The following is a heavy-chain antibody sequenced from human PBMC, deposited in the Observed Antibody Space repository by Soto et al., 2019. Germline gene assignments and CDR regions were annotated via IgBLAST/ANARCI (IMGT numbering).Heavy chain of an antibody. CDR1: GYNFMRYG. CDR3: ARWISGGYSDWFDP. V-gene: IGHV1-18*04. Sequence: QVQLVQSGAEVKKPGASVKVSCKASGYNFMRYGFTWVRQAPGQGLEWMGWINVDNGETKYPQKIQGRVTMTTDTSTSTVYMELTSLTSDDTGVYYCARWISGGYSDWFDPWGHGTLVTVSS. D-gene: IGHD1-26*01. J-gene: IGHJ5*02. CDR2: INVDNGET.